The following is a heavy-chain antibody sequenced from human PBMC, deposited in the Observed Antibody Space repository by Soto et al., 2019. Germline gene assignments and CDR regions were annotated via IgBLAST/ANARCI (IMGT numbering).Heavy chain of an antibody. CDR2: ISGYNGNA. D-gene: IGHD3-22*01. CDR1: GYSFSIFG. J-gene: IGHJ4*02. Sequence: ASVKVSCKASGYSFSIFGFNWVRQAPGQGLEWMGWISGYNGNADYAQKLQGRVTMTTDTSTSTAYMELRSLRSDDTAVYYCARRDSRGYLFDYWGQGTLVTVSS. V-gene: IGHV1-18*01. CDR3: ARRDSRGYLFDY.